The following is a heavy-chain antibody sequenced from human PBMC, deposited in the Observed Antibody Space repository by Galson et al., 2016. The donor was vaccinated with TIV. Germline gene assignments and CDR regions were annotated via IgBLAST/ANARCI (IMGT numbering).Heavy chain of an antibody. CDR3: AKDGYYYDSNSKNWFDP. Sequence: SLRLSCAASGFTFSPYAMHWVRQAPGKGLEWLAVISDDGNSKYYADSVKGRFAISRDNPKNTLYLQMNNLRVEDTAVYYCAKDGYYYDSNSKNWFDPWGQGTLVTVSS. J-gene: IGHJ5*02. D-gene: IGHD3-22*01. V-gene: IGHV3-30*09. CDR2: ISDDGNSK. CDR1: GFTFSPYA.